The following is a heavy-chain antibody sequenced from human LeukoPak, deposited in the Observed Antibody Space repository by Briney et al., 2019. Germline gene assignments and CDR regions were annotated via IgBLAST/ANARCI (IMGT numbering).Heavy chain of an antibody. CDR2: ISNGASTI. CDR3: AKDYRTFGLLDS. V-gene: IGHV3-11*01. J-gene: IGHJ4*02. CDR1: GFSFSDYY. Sequence: PGGSLRLYCAASGFSFSDYYMGWIRQAPGKGLEWVSYISNGASTIYYVDSVKGRFTISRDNAKNSLYLQMNSLRAEDTGVYYCAKDYRTFGLLDSWGQGALVTVSS. D-gene: IGHD3-10*01.